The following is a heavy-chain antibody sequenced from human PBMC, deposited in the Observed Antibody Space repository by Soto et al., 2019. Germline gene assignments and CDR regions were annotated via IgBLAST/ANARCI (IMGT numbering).Heavy chain of an antibody. D-gene: IGHD5-12*01. Sequence: QVQLVQSGAEVKKPGSSVKVSCKASGGTFSSYAISWVRQAPGQGLEWMGGIIPIFGTANYAQKFQGRVTITADESTSTAYMELSSLRSEDTAVYYCARDRVVATARFRWHYFDYWGQGTLVTVSS. CDR1: GGTFSSYA. CDR2: IIPIFGTA. CDR3: ARDRVVATARFRWHYFDY. J-gene: IGHJ4*02. V-gene: IGHV1-69*01.